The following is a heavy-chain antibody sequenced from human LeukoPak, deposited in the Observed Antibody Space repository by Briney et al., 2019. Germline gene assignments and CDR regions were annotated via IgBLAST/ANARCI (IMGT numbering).Heavy chain of an antibody. J-gene: IGHJ4*02. CDR2: TSWNSGSI. Sequence: GGSLRLSCAASGFTFDDYAMHWVRQAPGKGLEWVSGTSWNSGSIGYADSVKGRFTISRDNAKNSLYLQMNSLRAEDTALYYCAKDYGGYSYGSFDYWGQGTLVTVSS. CDR1: GFTFDDYA. D-gene: IGHD5-18*01. V-gene: IGHV3-9*01. CDR3: AKDYGGYSYGSFDY.